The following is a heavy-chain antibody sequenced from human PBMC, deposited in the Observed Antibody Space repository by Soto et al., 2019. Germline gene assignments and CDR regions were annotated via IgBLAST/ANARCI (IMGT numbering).Heavy chain of an antibody. J-gene: IGHJ4*02. CDR2: ISKSESPI. Sequence: EVQLVESGGGLVQPGGSLRLSCAASGFTFSRYDMSWVRQAPGRVLEWVSYISKSESPIYYADSVKGRFTISRDNARNALYLQMNSLRDDDTAVYYCARGFSYASLGYWGQGTRITVSS. CDR1: GFTFSRYD. V-gene: IGHV3-48*02. D-gene: IGHD5-18*01. CDR3: ARGFSYASLGY.